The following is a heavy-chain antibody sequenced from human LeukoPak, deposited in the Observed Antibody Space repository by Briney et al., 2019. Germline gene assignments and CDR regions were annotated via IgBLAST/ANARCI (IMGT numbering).Heavy chain of an antibody. CDR1: GFTFSSYN. CDR2: ISSSSSTI. CDR3: ARSDDSILDY. V-gene: IGHV3-48*01. D-gene: IGHD3-3*01. Sequence: GGSLRLSRAASGFTFSSYNMNWVRQAPGKGLEWVSYISSSSSTIYYADSVKGRFTISRDNAKNSLYLQMNSLRAEDTAVYYCARSDDSILDYWGQGTLVTVSS. J-gene: IGHJ4*02.